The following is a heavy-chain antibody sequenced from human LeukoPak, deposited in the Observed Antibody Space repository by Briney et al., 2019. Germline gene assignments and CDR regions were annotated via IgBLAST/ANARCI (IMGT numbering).Heavy chain of an antibody. CDR3: AKDRSPSSGGNFDY. CDR1: GFTFSSYG. CDR2: IWYDGSNK. D-gene: IGHD2-15*01. Sequence: GSLRLSCAASGFTFSSYGMYWVRQAPGKGLEWVAVIWYDGSNKYYADSVKGRFTISRDNSKNTLYLQMNSLRAEDTAVYYCAKDRSPSSGGNFDYWGQGTLVTVSS. J-gene: IGHJ4*02. V-gene: IGHV3-33*06.